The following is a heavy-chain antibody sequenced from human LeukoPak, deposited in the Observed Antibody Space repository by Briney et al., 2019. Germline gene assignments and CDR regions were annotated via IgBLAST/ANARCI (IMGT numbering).Heavy chain of an antibody. CDR1: GYTFTNYG. J-gene: IGHJ4*02. Sequence: ASVKVSRKASGYTFTNYGISWVRQAPGQGLEWMGWISAYNGHTNYAQKLQGRVTMTTDTSTSTAYMELRSLRSADTAVYYCARDRFGLVAAAVQNFDFWGQGTLVTASS. D-gene: IGHD6-13*01. V-gene: IGHV1-18*01. CDR2: ISAYNGHT. CDR3: ARDRFGLVAAAVQNFDF.